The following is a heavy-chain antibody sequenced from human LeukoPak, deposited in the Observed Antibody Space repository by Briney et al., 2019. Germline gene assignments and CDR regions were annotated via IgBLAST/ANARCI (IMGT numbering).Heavy chain of an antibody. V-gene: IGHV3-74*01. CDR3: AKVVSGYHFDY. CDR1: GFTFSSYW. CDR2: IDSDGST. Sequence: GGSLRLSCAASGFTFSSYWMHWVRQAPGKGLVWVSRIDSDGSTIYADSVKGRFTISRDNAKNTLYLQMNTLRAEDTAVYYCAKVVSGYHFDYWGQGTLVTVSS. D-gene: IGHD5-12*01. J-gene: IGHJ4*02.